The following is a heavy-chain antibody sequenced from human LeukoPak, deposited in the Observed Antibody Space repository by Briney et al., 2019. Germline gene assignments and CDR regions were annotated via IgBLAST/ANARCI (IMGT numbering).Heavy chain of an antibody. CDR2: IDNTGVGT. D-gene: IGHD3-9*01. CDR1: GFTFSNYA. J-gene: IGHJ4*02. Sequence: GGSLRLSCAASGFTFSNYAMTWVRLAPGKGLEWVSGIDNTGVGTWFADSVKGRFSISGDNSKNMLHLQMDSLRAEDTAIYYCAKDRDTYDWYPGHWGQGTLVTVSS. CDR3: AKDRDTYDWYPGH. V-gene: IGHV3-23*01.